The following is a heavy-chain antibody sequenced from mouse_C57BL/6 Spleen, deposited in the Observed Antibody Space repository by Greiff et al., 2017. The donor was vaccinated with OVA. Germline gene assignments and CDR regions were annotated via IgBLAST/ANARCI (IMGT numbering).Heavy chain of an antibody. CDR2: ISDGGSYT. J-gene: IGHJ2*01. CDR3: ASDGSSYYFDY. V-gene: IGHV5-4*03. CDR1: GFTFSSYA. Sequence: EVKVVESGGGLVKPGGSLKLSCAASGFTFSSYAMSWVRQTPEKRLEWVATISDGGSYTYYPDNVKGRFTISRDNAKNNLYLQMSHLKSEDTAMYYCASDGSSYYFDYWGQGTTLTVSS. D-gene: IGHD1-1*01.